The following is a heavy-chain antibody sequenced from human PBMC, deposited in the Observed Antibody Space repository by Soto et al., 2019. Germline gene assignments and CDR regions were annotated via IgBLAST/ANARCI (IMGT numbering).Heavy chain of an antibody. Sequence: ASVQVSCQGSGYTLPELSMHWVRQAPGKGLEGMGGFDPEDWETIYGQKFQGRVTMTEDTSTDTAYMELSSLRSEDTAVDYGASDGRIAAAIYGMDVWGQGTTVTVSS. CDR3: ASDGRIAAAIYGMDV. V-gene: IGHV1-24*01. D-gene: IGHD6-13*01. J-gene: IGHJ6*02. CDR2: FDPEDWET. CDR1: GYTLPELS.